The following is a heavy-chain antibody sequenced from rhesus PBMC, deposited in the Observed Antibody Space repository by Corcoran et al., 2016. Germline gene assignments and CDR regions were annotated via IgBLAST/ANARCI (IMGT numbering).Heavy chain of an antibody. V-gene: IGHV4-160*01. D-gene: IGHD3S6*01. CDR3: ARFSVSVALNC. CDR2: IYGSCGST. Sequence: QVQLQESGPGLVMPSETLSLTCAVSGYSISSNYWSWIRQPPGKGLEWIGYIYGSCGSTYYNPSLKSPFPISTDTSKNQLSLKLSSVTTSNTAVYYFARFSVSVALNCWGQGLRGTVSS. J-gene: IGHJ3*01. CDR1: GYSISSNY.